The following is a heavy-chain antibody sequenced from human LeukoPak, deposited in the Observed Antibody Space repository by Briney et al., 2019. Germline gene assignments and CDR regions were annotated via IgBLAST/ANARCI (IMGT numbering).Heavy chain of an antibody. CDR2: ISTYNGYS. CDR3: AKNSSGGYSDY. V-gene: IGHV1-18*01. J-gene: IGHJ4*02. Sequence: ASVKVSCKTSGYTFTSSGITWVRQAPGQGLEWMGWISTYNGYSKYAQNLQGRVTMTADTSTTTACMELSSLRSDDTAVYYCAKNSSGGYSDYWGQGTLVTVSS. D-gene: IGHD6-19*01. CDR1: GYTFTSSG.